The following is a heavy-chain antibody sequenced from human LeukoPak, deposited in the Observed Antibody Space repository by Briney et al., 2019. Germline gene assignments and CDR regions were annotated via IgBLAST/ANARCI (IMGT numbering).Heavy chain of an antibody. D-gene: IGHD3-10*01. V-gene: IGHV4-59*01. CDR2: IYYSGST. Sequence: PSETLSLTCAVFGESFSGYYWSWIRQPPGKGLEWIGYIYYSGSTNYKPSLKSRVTISVDTSKNQFSLKLSSVTAADTAVYYCARGGYYGSGNDFRFDPWGQGTLVTVSS. CDR1: GESFSGYY. J-gene: IGHJ5*02. CDR3: ARGGYYGSGNDFRFDP.